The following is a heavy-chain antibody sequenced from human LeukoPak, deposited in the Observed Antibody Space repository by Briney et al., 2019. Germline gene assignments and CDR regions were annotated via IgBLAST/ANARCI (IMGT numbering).Heavy chain of an antibody. Sequence: SETLSLTCTVSGGSISSYYWSWIRQPPGKGLEWIGYIYYSGSTNYNPSLKSRVTISVDTSKNQFSLKLSSVTAADTAVHYCVRESYSRYFDYWGQGSLVTVSS. CDR2: IYYSGST. CDR3: VRESYSRYFDY. CDR1: GGSISSYY. D-gene: IGHD4-11*01. V-gene: IGHV4-59*01. J-gene: IGHJ4*02.